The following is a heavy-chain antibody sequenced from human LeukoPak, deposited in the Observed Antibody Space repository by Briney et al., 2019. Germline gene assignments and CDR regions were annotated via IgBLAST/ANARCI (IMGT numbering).Heavy chain of an antibody. CDR1: GFTFGGYG. CDR2: IAYDGSRA. V-gene: IGHV3-33*01. D-gene: IGHD1-14*01. Sequence: GRSLRLSCAGSGFTFGGYGMHWFRQTPGKGLEWVAVIAYDGSRAFYADSVKGRYTISRDNSKNTMSVQMDDLRAEDTAVYYCTRYNNDHFDYWGQGTLVTVSS. CDR3: TRYNNDHFDY. J-gene: IGHJ4*02.